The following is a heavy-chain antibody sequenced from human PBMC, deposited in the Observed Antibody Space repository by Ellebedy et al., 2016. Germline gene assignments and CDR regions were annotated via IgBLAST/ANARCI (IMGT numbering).Heavy chain of an antibody. Sequence: ASVKVSCKASGYTFTSYLMHWVRQAPGQGLEWMGMIVPSDGSTAYAQEFQGRVTLTRETSTSPVYMELSSLRSEDTAVYYCTRDSSGWRSFDYWGQGSLVTVSS. D-gene: IGHD6-19*01. CDR1: GYTFTSYL. V-gene: IGHV1-46*01. CDR2: IVPSDGST. J-gene: IGHJ4*02. CDR3: TRDSSGWRSFDY.